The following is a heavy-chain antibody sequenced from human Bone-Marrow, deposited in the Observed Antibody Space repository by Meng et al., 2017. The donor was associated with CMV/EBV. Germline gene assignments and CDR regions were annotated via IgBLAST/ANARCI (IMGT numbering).Heavy chain of an antibody. J-gene: IGHJ4*02. CDR1: GGSFSGYH. V-gene: IGHV4-34*01. CDR2: INHSGGT. D-gene: IGHD4-23*01. Sequence: ESLKISCAVYGGSFSGYHWNWIRQPPGKGLEWIGEINHSGGTNYNPSLKSRVTISVDTSKNQFSLKLSSVTAADTAVYYCARAGGRVDYWGQGTLVTVSS. CDR3: ARAGGRVDY.